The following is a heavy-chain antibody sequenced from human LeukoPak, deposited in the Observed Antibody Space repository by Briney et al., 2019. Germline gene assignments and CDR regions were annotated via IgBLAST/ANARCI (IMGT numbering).Heavy chain of an antibody. Sequence: PGGSLRLSCVASGLIFPNYGMSWVRQAPGKGLEWVSVIYSGGSTYYADSVKGRFTISRDNSKNTLYLQMNSLRAEDTAVYYCARFMVRGGNWGQGTLVTVSS. CDR2: IYSGGST. V-gene: IGHV3-53*01. D-gene: IGHD3-10*01. J-gene: IGHJ4*02. CDR3: ARFMVRGGN. CDR1: GLIFPNYG.